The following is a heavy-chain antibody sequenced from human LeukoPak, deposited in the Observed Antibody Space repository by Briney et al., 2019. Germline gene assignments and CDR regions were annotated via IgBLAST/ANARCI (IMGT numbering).Heavy chain of an antibody. J-gene: IGHJ4*02. D-gene: IGHD3-9*01. V-gene: IGHV1-58*02. Sequence: SVKVSCKASGFTFTNSAIQWVRQARGQRLEWIGWIVVGSGNTNYAQKFHERVTITRDMSTSTAYMELSRLRSDDTAVYYCARDLRYFDWSPLDYWGQGTLVTVSS. CDR1: GFTFTNSA. CDR2: IVVGSGNT. CDR3: ARDLRYFDWSPLDY.